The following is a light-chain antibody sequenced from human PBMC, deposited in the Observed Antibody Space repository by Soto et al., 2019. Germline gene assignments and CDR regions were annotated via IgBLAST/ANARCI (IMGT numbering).Light chain of an antibody. CDR2: DAS. CDR3: QQRSNWPPIT. CDR1: QSVSSN. J-gene: IGKJ5*01. Sequence: EIVMTQSPATLSVSPGERATLSCRASQSVSSNLAWYQQKPGQAPRLLIYDASTRAIGVPVRFSGSGSGTDFTLTISSLEPEDFAVYYCQQRSNWPPITFGQGTRLQIK. V-gene: IGKV3-11*01.